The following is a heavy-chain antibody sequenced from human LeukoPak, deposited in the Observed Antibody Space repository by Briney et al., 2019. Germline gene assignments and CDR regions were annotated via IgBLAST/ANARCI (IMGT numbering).Heavy chain of an antibody. CDR1: GFTFSSYG. J-gene: IGHJ4*02. D-gene: IGHD3-16*01. CDR3: AKDGLAN. CDR2: IWYDGSNK. V-gene: IGHV3-33*06. Sequence: PGGSLRLSCAASGFTFSSYGMHWDRQAPGRGLEWVAVIWYDGSNKYYADSVKGRFTISRDNSKNTLYLQMNSLRAEDTAVYYCAKDGLANWGQGTLVTVSS.